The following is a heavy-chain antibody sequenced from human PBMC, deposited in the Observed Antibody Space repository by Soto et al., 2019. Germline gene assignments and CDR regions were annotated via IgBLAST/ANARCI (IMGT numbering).Heavy chain of an antibody. CDR2: IGSSGTTI. D-gene: IGHD2-21*01. V-gene: IGHV3-11*01. J-gene: IGHJ6*02. CDR1: GFTFRDSH. CDR3: ARDILVTSGMDV. Sequence: VGSLRLSCAASGFTFRDSHMSWIRQAPGKGLEWVSYIGSSGTTIYYADSVKGRFTISRDNAKNSLYLQMNSLRAEDTAIYYCARDILVTSGMDVWGQGTTVTVS.